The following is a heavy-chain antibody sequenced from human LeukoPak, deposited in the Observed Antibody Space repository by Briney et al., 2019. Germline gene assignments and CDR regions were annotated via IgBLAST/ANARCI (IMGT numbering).Heavy chain of an antibody. CDR2: EMKDGGGK. CDR1: GFPFSNNW. Sequence: GGSLTLSCEGSGFPFSNNWWSWVGRKPGGGGEGGANEMKDGGGKNYLPSLKGRFTISGDKPKKQISLKMNSLTAGDTALYYCARDFWCVYRDYWGQGALVIVSS. V-gene: IGHV3-7*03. J-gene: IGHJ4*02. CDR3: ARDFWCVYRDY. D-gene: IGHD3-3*01.